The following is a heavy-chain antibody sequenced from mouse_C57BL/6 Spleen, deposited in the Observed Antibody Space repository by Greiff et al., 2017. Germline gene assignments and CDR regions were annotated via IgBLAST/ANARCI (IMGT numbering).Heavy chain of an antibody. Sequence: VQLQESGPELVKPGASVKISCKASGYAFSSSWMNWVKQRPGKGLAWIGRIYPGDGDTNYNGKFKGQATLTADKSSSTAYMQLSGLTSEDSAVYFCARDDGYPYYFDYWGQGTTLTVSS. CDR1: GYAFSSSW. CDR2: IYPGDGDT. CDR3: ARDDGYPYYFDY. V-gene: IGHV1-82*01. J-gene: IGHJ2*01. D-gene: IGHD2-3*01.